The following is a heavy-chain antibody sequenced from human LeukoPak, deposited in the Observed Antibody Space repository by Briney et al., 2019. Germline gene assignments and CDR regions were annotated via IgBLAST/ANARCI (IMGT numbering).Heavy chain of an antibody. V-gene: IGHV2-5*02. J-gene: IGHJ4*02. CDR3: AHGDFWSGHKFDD. CDR2: IYWDDDK. D-gene: IGHD3-3*01. CDR1: GFSLYTSGEG. Sequence: SGPTLVKPAETLTLTCSFSGFSLYTSGEGVGWIRQPPGKALEWLALIYWDDDKRCYPSLKSRLTITKDTSKNQVVLTVTNMDPVDTGTYFCAHGDFWSGHKFDDWGQGTLVAVSS.